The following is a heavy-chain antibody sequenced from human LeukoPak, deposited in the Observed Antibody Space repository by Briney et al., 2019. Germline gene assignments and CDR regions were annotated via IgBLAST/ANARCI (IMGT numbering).Heavy chain of an antibody. Sequence: SETLSLTCPVYGGSLSSYYWSWIRQPPGKGLEWIGEINHSGSTNYNPSLKSRVTISVDTSKNQFSLKLSSVTAADTAVYYCARGPPPRGGSGSYYPFDYWGQGTLVTVSS. CDR1: GGSLSSYY. D-gene: IGHD3-10*01. CDR2: INHSGST. V-gene: IGHV4-34*01. CDR3: ARGPPPRGGSGSYYPFDY. J-gene: IGHJ4*02.